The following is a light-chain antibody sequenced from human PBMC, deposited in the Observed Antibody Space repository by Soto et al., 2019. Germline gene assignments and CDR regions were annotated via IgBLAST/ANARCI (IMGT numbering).Light chain of an antibody. CDR3: QQYYNLPWT. Sequence: DIVRTQSPDSLAVSLGERATVNCKSSQSVLSSSNNKNSLAWYQQRPGHPPRLLLAWASARESGVPDRFSGSGSGTDFTLTISSLQAEDVAVYYSQQYYNLPWTFGQGTKVEIK. J-gene: IGKJ1*01. V-gene: IGKV4-1*01. CDR2: WAS. CDR1: QSVLSSSNNKNS.